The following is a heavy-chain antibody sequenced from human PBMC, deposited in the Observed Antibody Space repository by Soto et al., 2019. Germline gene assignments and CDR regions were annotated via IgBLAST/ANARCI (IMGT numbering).Heavy chain of an antibody. V-gene: IGHV1-18*01. J-gene: IGHJ4*02. CDR2: ISAYNGKT. Sequence: QVQLVQSGAEVKKPGASVKVSCKASGYTFTSYGISWGRQAPGQGLEWMGWISAYNGKTNYAQKLQGRVTMTTDTSTSTADMELRSLRSDDTAVYYCARARDYDFWSGYYIDYWGQGTLVTVSS. CDR1: GYTFTSYG. CDR3: ARARDYDFWSGYYIDY. D-gene: IGHD3-3*01.